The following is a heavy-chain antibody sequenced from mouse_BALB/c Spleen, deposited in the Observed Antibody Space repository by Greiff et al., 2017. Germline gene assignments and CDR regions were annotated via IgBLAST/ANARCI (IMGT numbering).Heavy chain of an antibody. CDR2: ISDGGSYT. CDR1: GFTFSDYY. V-gene: IGHV5-4*02. J-gene: IGHJ4*01. Sequence: EVQLVESGGGLVKPGGSLKLSCAASGFTFSDYYMYWVRQTPEKRLEWVATISDGGSYTYYPDSVKGRFTISRDNAKNNLYLQMSSLKSEDTAMYYCARDPSSDAMDYWGQGTSVTVSS. CDR3: ARDPSSDAMDY.